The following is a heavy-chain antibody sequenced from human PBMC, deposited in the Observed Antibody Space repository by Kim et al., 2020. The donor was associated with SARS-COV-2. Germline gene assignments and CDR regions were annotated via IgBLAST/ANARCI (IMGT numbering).Heavy chain of an antibody. CDR3: ARAPNDFWSGYPYYFDY. Sequence: SETLSLTCTVSGGSVSSGSYFWSWIRQPPGKGLEWIGYIYYSGNTNYNPSLKSRVTMSVDTSKNQFSLKLRSVTAADTAVYYCARAPNDFWSGYPYYFDYWGQGTLVTLPA. CDR1: GGSVSSGSYF. D-gene: IGHD3-3*01. V-gene: IGHV4-61*01. J-gene: IGHJ4*02. CDR2: IYYSGNT.